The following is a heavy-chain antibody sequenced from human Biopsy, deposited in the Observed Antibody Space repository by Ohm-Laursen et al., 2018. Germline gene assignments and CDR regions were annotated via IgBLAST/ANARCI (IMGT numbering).Heavy chain of an antibody. CDR3: AEPADSYGSEFYFDY. CDR2: INTSGGST. Sequence: SLGLSCAASGFTFSSYAMTWVRQAPGKGLAWISVINTSGGSTHYAVSVKGRFTISRDNSKNTLYLRMNSLRAEDTAVYYCAEPADSYGSEFYFDYWGQGTLVTVSS. D-gene: IGHD4-17*01. J-gene: IGHJ4*02. V-gene: IGHV3-23*01. CDR1: GFTFSSYA.